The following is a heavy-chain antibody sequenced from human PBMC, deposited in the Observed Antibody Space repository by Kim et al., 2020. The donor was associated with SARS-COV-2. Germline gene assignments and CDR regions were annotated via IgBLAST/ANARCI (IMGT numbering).Heavy chain of an antibody. D-gene: IGHD3-16*01. CDR3: ARALYFGDGMDV. V-gene: IGHV3-33*01. J-gene: IGHJ6*02. Sequence: YYAASVKDLYTISRDNSKNPLYLQMNSLRAEDTAVYYCARALYFGDGMDVWGQGTTVTVSS.